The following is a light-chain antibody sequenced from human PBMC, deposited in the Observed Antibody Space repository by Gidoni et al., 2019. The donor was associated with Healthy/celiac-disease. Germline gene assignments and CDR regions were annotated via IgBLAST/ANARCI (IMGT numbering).Light chain of an antibody. CDR2: EGS. CDR1: SRGVGSYNL. V-gene: IGLV2-23*03. J-gene: IGLJ2*01. Sequence: QSALTQPAPVSGSPGQSITISCSGTSRGVGSYNLVSLYHQHTGKAPNLMSYEGSQRPSGVSNRFSGSKSGNMASLTISGLQAEDEADYYCCSYAGSSTFVFGGGTKLTVL. CDR3: CSYAGSSTFV.